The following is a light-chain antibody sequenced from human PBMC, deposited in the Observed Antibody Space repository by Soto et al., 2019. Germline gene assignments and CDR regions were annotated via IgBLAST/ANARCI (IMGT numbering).Light chain of an antibody. J-gene: IGLJ2*01. CDR2: EVN. CDR1: SSDVGGYNY. Sequence: QPVLTQPPSASGSPGQSVTISCTGTSSDVGGYNYVSWFQQHPGKAPKLIISEVNKRPSGVPDRFSGSKSGNTASLTVSGLQAEDEADYYCTSYGGMDNLIFGGGTKLTVL. V-gene: IGLV2-8*01. CDR3: TSYGGMDNLI.